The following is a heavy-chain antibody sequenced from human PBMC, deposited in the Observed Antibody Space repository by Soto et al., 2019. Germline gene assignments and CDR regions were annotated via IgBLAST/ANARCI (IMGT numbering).Heavy chain of an antibody. V-gene: IGHV4-61*01. J-gene: IGHJ4*02. D-gene: IGHD3-22*01. CDR3: ARGGTYYYDSSGYYYSYFDY. Sequence: SETLSLTCTVSGGSVSSGSYYWSWIRQPPGKGLEWIGYIYYSGSTNYNPSLKSRVTISVDTSKDQFSLKLSSVTAADTAVYYCARGGTYYYDSSGYYYSYFDYWGQGTLVTVS. CDR1: GGSVSSGSYY. CDR2: IYYSGST.